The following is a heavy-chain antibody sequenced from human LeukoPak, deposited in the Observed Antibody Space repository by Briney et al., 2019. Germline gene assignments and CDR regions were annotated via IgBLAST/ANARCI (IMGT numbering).Heavy chain of an antibody. J-gene: IGHJ4*02. V-gene: IGHV1-46*01. Sequence: ASVKVSCKASGYTXTIXXMHXXRXXXGQGXEWMGIINPRGGSTSYGHQLRGRVHIPRDTSKSTVYMELSSLRSEDTAVYYCARYEGAYYFDYWGKGTLGTVSS. CDR3: ARYEGAYYFDY. CDR1: GYTXTIXX. D-gene: IGHD2-8*01. CDR2: INPRGGST.